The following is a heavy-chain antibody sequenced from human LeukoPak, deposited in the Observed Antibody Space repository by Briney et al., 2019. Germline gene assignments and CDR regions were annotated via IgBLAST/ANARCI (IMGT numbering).Heavy chain of an antibody. D-gene: IGHD2-15*01. CDR2: IIPIFGTA. CDR3: ARDRCSGGSCYRIL. J-gene: IGHJ4*02. Sequence: ASVKVSCKASGGTFSSYAISWVRQAPGQGLEWMGGIIPIFGTANYAQKFQGRVTITVDESTSTAYMELSSLRSEDTAVYYCARDRCSGGSCYRILWGQGTLVTVSS. CDR1: GGTFSSYA. V-gene: IGHV1-69*13.